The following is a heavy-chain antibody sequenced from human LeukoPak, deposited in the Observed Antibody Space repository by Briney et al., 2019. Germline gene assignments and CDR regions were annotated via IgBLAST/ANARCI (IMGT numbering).Heavy chain of an antibody. D-gene: IGHD2/OR15-2a*01. V-gene: IGHV4-59*01. CDR1: GGSIRSYY. CDR2: VYHTGST. J-gene: IGHJ4*02. Sequence: TASETLSLTCTVSGGSIRSYYWSWTRQSPEKGLEWIGYVYHTGSTKYNPSLQSRVTIPIDPSKNQFSLNLTSVTAADTAVYYCSTDSPTGFDHWGQGALVTVSS. CDR3: STDSPTGFDH.